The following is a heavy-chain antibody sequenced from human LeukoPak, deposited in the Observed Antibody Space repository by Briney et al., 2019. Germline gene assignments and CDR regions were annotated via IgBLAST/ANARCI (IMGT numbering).Heavy chain of an antibody. CDR1: GYTFTGYY. J-gene: IGHJ4*02. CDR3: ARSPHILTGENFDF. V-gene: IGHV1-2*02. Sequence: ASVKVSCKASGYTFTGYYMHWVRQAPGQGLEWMGWINPNSGGTNYAQRFQGRVTMTRDTSISTAYMELSRLRSDDTAVFYCARSPHILTGENFDFWGQGTLVTVSS. CDR2: INPNSGGT. D-gene: IGHD3-9*01.